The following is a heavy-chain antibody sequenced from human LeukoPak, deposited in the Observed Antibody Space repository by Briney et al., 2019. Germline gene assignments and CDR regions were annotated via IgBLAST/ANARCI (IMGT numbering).Heavy chain of an antibody. CDR3: ARWSSYYYDSSGLDY. Sequence: SETLSLTCTVSGGSISNFYWSWIRQPPGKGLEWIGYIYYSGSTNYNPSLKSRVTISVDTSKNQFSLKLSSVTAADTAVYYCARWSSYYYDSSGLDYWGQGTLVTVSS. D-gene: IGHD3-22*01. V-gene: IGHV4-59*12. J-gene: IGHJ4*02. CDR1: GGSISNFY. CDR2: IYYSGST.